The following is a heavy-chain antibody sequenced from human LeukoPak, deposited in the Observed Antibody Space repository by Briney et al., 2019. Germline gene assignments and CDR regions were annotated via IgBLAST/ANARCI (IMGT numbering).Heavy chain of an antibody. J-gene: IGHJ4*02. Sequence: GGSLRLSCAASGFAFNSYAMTWVRQAPGKGLEWVSTISGDTGTTYFADPVKGRFTTSRDNSKNTLYLQMNSLRAEDTAVYYCAKVGSSTWYMYYFDYWGQGALVTVSS. CDR1: GFAFNSYA. V-gene: IGHV3-23*01. CDR2: ISGDTGTT. CDR3: AKVGSSTWYMYYFDY. D-gene: IGHD6-13*01.